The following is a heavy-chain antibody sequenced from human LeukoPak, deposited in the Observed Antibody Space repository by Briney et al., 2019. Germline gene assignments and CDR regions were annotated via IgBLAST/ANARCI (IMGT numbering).Heavy chain of an antibody. J-gene: IGHJ3*02. CDR2: ITSTSGYI. D-gene: IGHD1-1*01. CDR1: GFSFSSYS. V-gene: IGHV3-21*01. CDR3: ARDHKVAVGPTLRHDRGFVI. Sequence: GGSLTLSCAASGFSFSSYSMNWLRQAPGKGLEGVSSITSTSGYIYSAASVEGRFTISRDNAKNSLYLQMGSLTAEDTAVYYCARDHKVAVGPTLRHDRGFVIWGQGTMVTVSS.